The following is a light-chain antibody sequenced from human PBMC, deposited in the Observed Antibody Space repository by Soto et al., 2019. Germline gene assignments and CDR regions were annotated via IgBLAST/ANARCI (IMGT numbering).Light chain of an antibody. J-gene: IGKJ1*01. V-gene: IGKV1-5*03. CDR2: QAS. CDR1: QSIRGW. Sequence: DIQMTQSPSTLSASVGDRVTITCRARQSIRGWLAWYQQKPGKAPKLLIYQASSLQSGVPSRFSGSGSETEFTLTISSLQPDDFATYFCQQYNTYPWTFGQVTKVEIK. CDR3: QQYNTYPWT.